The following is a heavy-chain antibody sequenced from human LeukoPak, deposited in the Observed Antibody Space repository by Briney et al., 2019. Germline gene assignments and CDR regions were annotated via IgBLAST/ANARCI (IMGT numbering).Heavy chain of an antibody. CDR3: ARAAYYDFWSGKGVGYYYYYMDV. CDR2: IIPIFGTA. Sequence: SVKVSCKASGGTFSSYAISWVRQAPGQGLEWMGRIIPIFGTANYAQKFQGRVTITTDESTSTAYMELSSLRSEDTAVYYCARAAYYDFWSGKGVGYYYYYMDVWGKGATVTVSS. V-gene: IGHV1-69*05. J-gene: IGHJ6*03. CDR1: GGTFSSYA. D-gene: IGHD3-3*01.